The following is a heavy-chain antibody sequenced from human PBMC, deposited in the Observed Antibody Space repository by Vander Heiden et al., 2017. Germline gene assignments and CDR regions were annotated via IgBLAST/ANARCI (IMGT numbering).Heavy chain of an antibody. CDR3: ARVHSSGWYSVGMDV. V-gene: IGHV3-30-3*01. CDR1: GFTFSSYA. CDR2: ISYDGSNK. J-gene: IGHJ6*02. Sequence: QVQLVESGGGVAQPGRSLRLPCAAPGFTFSSYAMHWVRQAPGKGLEWVAVISYDGSNKYYADSVKGRFTISRDNSKNTLYLQMNSLRAEDTAVYYCARVHSSGWYSVGMDVWGQGTTVTVSS. D-gene: IGHD6-19*01.